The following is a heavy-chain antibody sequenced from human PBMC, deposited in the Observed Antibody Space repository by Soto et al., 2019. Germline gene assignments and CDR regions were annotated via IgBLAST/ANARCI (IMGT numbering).Heavy chain of an antibody. V-gene: IGHV3-64*01. CDR1: GFTFSSYA. Sequence: EVQLVESGGGLVQPGGSLRLSCAASGFTFSSYAMHWVRQAPGKGLEYVSAISSNGGSTYYANSVKGRFTISRDNSKNTLYLQMGSLRAEDMAVYYCARDYCNSSGWYPAWYYYYMDVWGKGTTVTVSS. J-gene: IGHJ6*03. CDR3: ARDYCNSSGWYPAWYYYYMDV. CDR2: ISSNGGST. D-gene: IGHD6-19*01.